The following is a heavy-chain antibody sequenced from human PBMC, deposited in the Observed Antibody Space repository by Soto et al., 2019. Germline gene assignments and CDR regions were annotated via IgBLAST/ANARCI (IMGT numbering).Heavy chain of an antibody. V-gene: IGHV3-30-3*01. CDR3: ARELSTHYDILTGYSPFDY. Sequence: GGSLRLSCVASGFTFSSYAMHWVRQAPGKGLEWVAVISYDGSNKYYADSVKGRFTISRDNSKNTLYLQMNSLRAEDTAVYYCARELSTHYDILTGYSPFDYWGQGTLVTVYS. CDR1: GFTFSSYA. J-gene: IGHJ4*02. CDR2: ISYDGSNK. D-gene: IGHD3-9*01.